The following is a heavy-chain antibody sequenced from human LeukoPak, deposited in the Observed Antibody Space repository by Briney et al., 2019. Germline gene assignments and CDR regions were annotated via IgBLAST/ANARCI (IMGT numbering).Heavy chain of an antibody. J-gene: IGHJ4*02. CDR2: IRSKAYGGTT. CDR1: GFTFGDYA. V-gene: IGHV3-49*04. CDR3: TRDGSSYFDY. Sequence: GGSLRLSCTASGFTFGDYAMSWVRQAPGKGLEWVGFIRSKAYGGTTEYAASVKGRFTISRDDSKSIAYLQMNSLKTEDTAVYYCTRDGSSYFDYWGQGTLVTVSS.